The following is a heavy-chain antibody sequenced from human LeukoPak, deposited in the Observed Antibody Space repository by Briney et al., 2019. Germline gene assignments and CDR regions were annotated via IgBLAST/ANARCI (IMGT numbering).Heavy chain of an antibody. Sequence: ASVKVSCKASGYTFTSYDINWVRQATGQGLEWMGWMNPNSGNTGYAQKFQGRVTMTRDTSISTAYMELSRLISDDTAVYYCASFSWLLYSFNYWGQGTLVTVSS. D-gene: IGHD3-3*01. CDR1: GYTFTSYD. CDR2: MNPNSGNT. CDR3: ASFSWLLYSFNY. J-gene: IGHJ4*02. V-gene: IGHV1-8*01.